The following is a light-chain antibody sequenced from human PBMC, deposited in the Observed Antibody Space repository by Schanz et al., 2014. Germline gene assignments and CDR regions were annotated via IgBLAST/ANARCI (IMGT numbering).Light chain of an antibody. CDR2: DVN. Sequence: QSALIQPASVSGSPGQSITISCTGTSSDVGGYNFVSWYQQHPGKAPKVMIYDVNNRPSGVSNRFSGSKSGNTASLTISGLQAEDEADYYCISYTSSSTLLFGGGTKLTVL. CDR3: ISYTSSSTLL. CDR1: SSDVGGYNF. J-gene: IGLJ2*01. V-gene: IGLV2-14*01.